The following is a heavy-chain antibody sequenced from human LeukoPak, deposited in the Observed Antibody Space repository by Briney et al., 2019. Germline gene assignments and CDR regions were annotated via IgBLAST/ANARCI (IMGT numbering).Heavy chain of an antibody. CDR1: GGSISSYY. J-gene: IGHJ4*02. D-gene: IGHD3-3*02. CDR2: IYYSGST. Sequence: KPSETLSLTCTVSGGSISSYYWSWIRQPPGKGLEWIGYIYYSGSTNYNPSLKSRVTISVDTSKNQLSLKLSSVTAADTAVYYCARKRGDGILHYLDYWGQGTLVTVSS. V-gene: IGHV4-59*01. CDR3: ARKRGDGILHYLDY.